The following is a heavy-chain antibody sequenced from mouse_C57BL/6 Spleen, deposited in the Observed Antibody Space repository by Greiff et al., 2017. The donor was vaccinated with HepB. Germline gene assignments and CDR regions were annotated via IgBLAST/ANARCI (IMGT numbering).Heavy chain of an antibody. Sequence: QVQLQQSGAELARPGASVKLSCKASGYTFTSYGISWVKQRTGQGLEWIGEIYPRSGNTYYNEKFKGKATLTADKSSSTAYMELRSLTSEDSAVYFCARDYYGSSYVLFDYWGQGTTLIVSS. D-gene: IGHD1-1*01. CDR1: GYTFTSYG. CDR3: ARDYYGSSYVLFDY. CDR2: IYPRSGNT. J-gene: IGHJ2*01. V-gene: IGHV1-81*01.